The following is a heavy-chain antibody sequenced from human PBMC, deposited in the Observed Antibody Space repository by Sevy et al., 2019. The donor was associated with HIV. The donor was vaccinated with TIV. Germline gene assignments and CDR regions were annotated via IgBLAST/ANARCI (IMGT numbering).Heavy chain of an antibody. CDR3: ARDCSSASCLWGMDV. CDR2: IKRDGSEK. D-gene: IGHD2-2*01. CDR1: GFTFSNYW. V-gene: IGHV3-7*03. J-gene: IGHJ6*02. Sequence: GGSLRLSCAGSGFTFSNYWMSWVRQAPGKGLEWVANIKRDGSEKYYAASVKGRFTISRDNAKTSLYLQMNSLRVEDTAVYYCARDCSSASCLWGMDVWGQWTMVTVSS.